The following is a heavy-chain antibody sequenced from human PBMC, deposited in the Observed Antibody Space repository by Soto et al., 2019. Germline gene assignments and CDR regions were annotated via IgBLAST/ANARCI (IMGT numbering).Heavy chain of an antibody. Sequence: QLQLQESGPGLVKPSQTLSLTCAVSGGSINNDTYSWSWIRQPPGKGLEWIGYIYHSGSTYYNPSLKSRVNISVDRSKSQFSLELSSVTAADTAVYYCARDPRILKYGMDVWGQGTTVTVSS. CDR3: ARDPRILKYGMDV. CDR1: GGSINNDTYS. V-gene: IGHV4-30-2*01. J-gene: IGHJ6*02. CDR2: IYHSGST.